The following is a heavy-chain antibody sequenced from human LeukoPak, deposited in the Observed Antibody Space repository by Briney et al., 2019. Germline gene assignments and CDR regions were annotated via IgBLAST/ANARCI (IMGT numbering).Heavy chain of an antibody. D-gene: IGHD3-22*01. V-gene: IGHV1-18*01. CDR2: ISAYNGNT. CDR1: GYTFTSYG. J-gene: IGHJ4*02. Sequence: ASVKVSCKASGYTFTSYGISWVRQAPGQGLGWMGWISAYNGNTNYAQKLQGRVTMTTDTSTSTAYMELRSLRSDGTAVYYCARDRPYYYDSSGYYLHDYWGQGTLVTVSS. CDR3: ARDRPYYYDSSGYYLHDY.